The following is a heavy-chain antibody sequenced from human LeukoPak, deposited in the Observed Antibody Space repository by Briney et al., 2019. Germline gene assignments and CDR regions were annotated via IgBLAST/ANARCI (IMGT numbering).Heavy chain of an antibody. CDR1: GGSISNADYY. V-gene: IGHV4-39*01. CDR2: IFYGGNN. D-gene: IGHD6-25*01. CDR3: ARQLPTAAADTRGYFDY. Sequence: SETLSLTCSVSGGSISNADYYWGWLRQAPGKGLEWIGSIFYGGNNHYNPSLKSRATISVDTSKNQFSLKVTSVTAADAAVYYCARQLPTAAADTRGYFDYWGQGTVVTVSS. J-gene: IGHJ4*01.